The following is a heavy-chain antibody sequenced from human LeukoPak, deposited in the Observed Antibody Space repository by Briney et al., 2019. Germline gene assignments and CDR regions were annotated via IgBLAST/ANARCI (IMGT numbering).Heavy chain of an antibody. D-gene: IGHD2-2*01. Sequence: SQTLSLTCTVSGGSISSGDYYWSWIRQPPGKSLEWIGYIYYSGSTYYDPSLKSRVTISVDTSKNQFSLKLSSVTAADAAVYYCARADIVVVPAAADAFDIWGQGTMVTVSS. CDR3: ARADIVVVPAAADAFDI. CDR2: IYYSGST. CDR1: GGSISSGDYY. V-gene: IGHV4-30-4*08. J-gene: IGHJ3*02.